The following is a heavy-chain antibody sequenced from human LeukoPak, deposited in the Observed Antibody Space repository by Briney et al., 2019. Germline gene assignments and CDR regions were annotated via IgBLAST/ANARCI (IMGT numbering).Heavy chain of an antibody. CDR3: TTGIRGD. J-gene: IGHJ4*02. CDR1: GFTFSNAW. Sequence: PGGSLRLSCAASGFTFSNAWMNWVRQAPGKGLEWVGRIASKTDGGTTDYAAPVKGRFTISRDDSKNTLFLQMNSLKTEDTAVYYCTTGIRGDCGQGTLVTVSS. CDR2: IASKTDGGTT. V-gene: IGHV3-15*04.